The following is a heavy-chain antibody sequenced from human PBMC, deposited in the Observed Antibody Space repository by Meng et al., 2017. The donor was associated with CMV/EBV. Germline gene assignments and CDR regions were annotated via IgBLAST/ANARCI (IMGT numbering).Heavy chain of an antibody. J-gene: IGHJ5*02. Sequence: VQGGRSWAEVKKPGSSVKVSCKASGGTFSSYAISWVRQAPGQGLEWMGGIIPIFGTANYAQKFQGRVTITADESTSTAYMELSSLRSEDTAVYYCAREGGIVVVPAAPGWFDPWGQGTLVTVSS. CDR1: GGTFSSYA. V-gene: IGHV1-69*12. CDR3: AREGGIVVVPAAPGWFDP. CDR2: IIPIFGTA. D-gene: IGHD2-2*01.